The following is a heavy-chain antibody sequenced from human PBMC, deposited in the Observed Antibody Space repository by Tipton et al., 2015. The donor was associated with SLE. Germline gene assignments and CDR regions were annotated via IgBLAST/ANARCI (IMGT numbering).Heavy chain of an antibody. CDR3: ARHRGDFDY. D-gene: IGHD3-16*01. V-gene: IGHV4-59*01. CDR2: VYDIDFT. CDR1: GASISTYY. Sequence: TLSLTCTVSGASISTYYWSWIRQPPGKGLEWIGNVYDIDFTNYNPSLQSRVTISLDTSKNQFSLNLSSVTAADTAVYYCARHRGDFDYWGHGTLVTVSS. J-gene: IGHJ4*01.